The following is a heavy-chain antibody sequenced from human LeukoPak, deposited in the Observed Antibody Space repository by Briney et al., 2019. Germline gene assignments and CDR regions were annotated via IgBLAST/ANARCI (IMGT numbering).Heavy chain of an antibody. Sequence: GASVKVSCKASGYTFTSYDINWVRQATGQGLEWMGWMNPNSGNTGYAQKFQGRVTITRNTSISTAYMELSSLRSEDTAVYCCARGFLPYSAIRDYWGQGTLVTVSS. J-gene: IGHJ4*02. D-gene: IGHD2-2*01. CDR2: MNPNSGNT. CDR3: ARGFLPYSAIRDY. V-gene: IGHV1-8*03. CDR1: GYTFTSYD.